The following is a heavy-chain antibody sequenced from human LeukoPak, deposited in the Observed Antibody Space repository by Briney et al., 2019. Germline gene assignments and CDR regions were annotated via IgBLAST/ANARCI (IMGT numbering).Heavy chain of an antibody. V-gene: IGHV1-2*02. CDR1: GYTFTGYY. CDR3: ARDHGMLRAAFDI. J-gene: IGHJ3*02. Sequence: ASVKVSYKAPGYTFTGYYMHWVRQAPGQGLEWMGWINPNSGGTNYAQKFQGRVTMTRDTSISTAYMEPSRLRSDDTAVYYCARDHGMLRAAFDIWGQGTMVTVSS. D-gene: IGHD2-15*01. CDR2: INPNSGGT.